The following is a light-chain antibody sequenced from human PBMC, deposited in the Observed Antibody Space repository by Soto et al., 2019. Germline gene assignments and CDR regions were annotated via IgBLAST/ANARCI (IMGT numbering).Light chain of an antibody. CDR1: QSVLYSSNNKNY. V-gene: IGKV4-1*01. CDR2: WAS. Sequence: DIVMTQSPDSLAASLGERATINCKSSQSVLYSSNNKNYLAWYQQKPGQPPILLIYWASTRESGVPDRFSGSGSGTDFTLTISSLQAEDVAVYYCQQYYSTPVTFGQGTKLEIK. CDR3: QQYYSTPVT. J-gene: IGKJ2*01.